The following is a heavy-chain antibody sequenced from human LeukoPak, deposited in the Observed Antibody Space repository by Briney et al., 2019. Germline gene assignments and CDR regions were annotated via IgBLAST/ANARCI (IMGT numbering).Heavy chain of an antibody. CDR1: GYTFTSYG. D-gene: IGHD5-24*01. Sequence: ASVKVSCKASGYTFTSYGISWVRQAPGQGLEWMGWISAYNGNTNYAQKLQGRVTMTTDTSTSTAYMELRSLRSDDTAVYYCARPNRGRDGYNYYFDYWGQGTLVTVSS. V-gene: IGHV1-18*01. J-gene: IGHJ4*02. CDR2: ISAYNGNT. CDR3: ARPNRGRDGYNYYFDY.